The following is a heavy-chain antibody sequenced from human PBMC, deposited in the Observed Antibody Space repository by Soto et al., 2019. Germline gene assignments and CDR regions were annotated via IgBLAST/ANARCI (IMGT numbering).Heavy chain of an antibody. CDR3: ARATTVTDY. V-gene: IGHV3-72*01. J-gene: IGHJ4*02. D-gene: IGHD4-17*01. CDR1: GFTFSDHY. CDR2: TRNKANSHTT. Sequence: GGSLRLSCAASGFTFSDHYMDWVRQAPGKGLEWVGRTRNKANSHTTGYAASVKGRFTISRDDSKNSLYLQMNSLKVEDTAVYYCARATTVTDYWGQGALVTVSS.